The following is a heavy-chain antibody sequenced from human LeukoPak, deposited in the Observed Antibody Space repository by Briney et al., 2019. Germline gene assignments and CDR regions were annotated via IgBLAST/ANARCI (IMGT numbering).Heavy chain of an antibody. D-gene: IGHD6-13*01. V-gene: IGHV4-59*01. CDR2: IYYSGCT. Sequence: SETLSLTCTVSGGSISSYYWSWIRQPPGKGLEWIGYIYYSGCTNYNPSLKSRVTISVDTSKNQFSLKLSSVTAADTAVYYCARDAGIAAAGTFDYWGQGTLVTVSS. CDR1: GGSISSYY. CDR3: ARDAGIAAAGTFDY. J-gene: IGHJ4*02.